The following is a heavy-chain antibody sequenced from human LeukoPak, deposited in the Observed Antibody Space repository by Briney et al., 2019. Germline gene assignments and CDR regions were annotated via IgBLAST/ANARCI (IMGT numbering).Heavy chain of an antibody. CDR2: IGAYNDNT. J-gene: IGHJ6*04. CDR1: GYTFSDYG. Sequence: ASVKVSCKASGYTFSDYGITWVRQAPGQGVEWMGWIGAYNDNTNYAQKFQGRVTLTTDTSTSTAYMELSSLRSEDTAVYYCAGGRGYSYGFGGDRTLDVWGKGTTVTVSS. V-gene: IGHV1-18*01. CDR3: AGGRGYSYGFGGDRTLDV. D-gene: IGHD5-18*01.